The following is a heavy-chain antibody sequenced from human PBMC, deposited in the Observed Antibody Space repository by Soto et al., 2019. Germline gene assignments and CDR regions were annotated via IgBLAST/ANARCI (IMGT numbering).Heavy chain of an antibody. Sequence: EVQLLESGGGLVQPGGSLRLSCAASGFPFSSYAMSWVRQAPGKGLEWVSVISGSGGYTYYADSVKGRFTISRDNSKNTRYLQMNRLRAEDTAVYYCAKWTVVVVAATRGGYFDYWGQGTRVTVSS. CDR2: ISGSGGYT. CDR3: AKWTVVVVAATRGGYFDY. V-gene: IGHV3-23*01. D-gene: IGHD2-15*01. CDR1: GFPFSSYA. J-gene: IGHJ4*02.